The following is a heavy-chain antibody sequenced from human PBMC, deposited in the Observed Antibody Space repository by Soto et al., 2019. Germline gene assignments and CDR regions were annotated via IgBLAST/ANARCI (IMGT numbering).Heavy chain of an antibody. CDR2: IKMKSEGATR. J-gene: IGHJ6*02. Sequence: EVKLVESGGGLVTPGGSLRLSCAASGFTFSNAWMYWVRQAPGKGLEWVGLIKMKSEGATRHYAAPVNGRFTISRDDSKSTLYLQMSSLKTEDTAVYYCTTLGSHYYYHNFDVWGQGTTVTVSS. CDR3: TTLGSHYYYHNFDV. V-gene: IGHV3-15*07. CDR1: GFTFSNAW.